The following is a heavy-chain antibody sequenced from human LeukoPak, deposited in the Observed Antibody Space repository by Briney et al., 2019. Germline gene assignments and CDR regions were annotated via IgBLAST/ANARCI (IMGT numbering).Heavy chain of an antibody. CDR3: ARPYYYDSRIDP. CDR1: GGSISSGDYY. CDR2: MYYSGGT. V-gene: IGHV4-30-4*01. J-gene: IGHJ5*02. Sequence: SETLSLTCTVSGGSISSGDYYWSWIRQPPVKCLDWIGHMYYSGGTYDKPSLKSRATISVDTSKNQFSLKVRSVTAADTAVYYCARPYYYDSRIDPWGQGTLVTVSS. D-gene: IGHD3-22*01.